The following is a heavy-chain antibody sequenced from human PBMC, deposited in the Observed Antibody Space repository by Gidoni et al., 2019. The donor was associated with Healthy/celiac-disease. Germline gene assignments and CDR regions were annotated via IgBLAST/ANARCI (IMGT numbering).Heavy chain of an antibody. D-gene: IGHD3-22*01. CDR1: GLTFSSYA. CDR2: ISYDGSNK. Sequence: QVQLVESGGGVVQPGRSLRLSCAASGLTFSSYAMHWVRQAPGKGLEWVAVISYDGSNKYYADSVKGRFTISRDNSKNTLYLQMNSLRAEDTAVYYCARDPDYYDSSTNPHHAFDIWGQGTMVTVSS. J-gene: IGHJ3*02. CDR3: ARDPDYYDSSTNPHHAFDI. V-gene: IGHV3-30-3*01.